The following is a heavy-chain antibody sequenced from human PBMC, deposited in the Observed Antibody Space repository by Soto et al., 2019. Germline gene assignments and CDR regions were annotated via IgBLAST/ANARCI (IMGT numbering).Heavy chain of an antibody. CDR3: ARGDIVATIGEYYYYGMAV. D-gene: IGHD5-12*01. J-gene: IGHJ6*02. CDR2: IIPLFGTA. V-gene: IGHV1-69*01. Sequence: QVQLVQSGAEVKKPGSSVKVSCTASGVTFSSYAISWVRQAPGQGLEWMGGIIPLFGTANYAQKFQGRVTITADESTSTAYMELSSLRSEDTAVYYCARGDIVATIGEYYYYGMAVWGQGPTVTVSS. CDR1: GVTFSSYA.